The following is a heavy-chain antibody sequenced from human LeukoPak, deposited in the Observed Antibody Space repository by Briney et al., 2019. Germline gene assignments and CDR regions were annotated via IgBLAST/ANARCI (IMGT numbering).Heavy chain of an antibody. CDR1: GFTFDDYA. D-gene: IGHD6-19*01. Sequence: GGSLRLSCAASGFTFDDYAMHWVRQAPGKGLEWVSAISGSGGSTYYADSVKGRFTISRDNSKNTLYLQMNSLRAEDTAVYYCANSRGAVAGRDYWGQGTLVTVSS. V-gene: IGHV3-23*01. CDR3: ANSRGAVAGRDY. J-gene: IGHJ4*02. CDR2: ISGSGGST.